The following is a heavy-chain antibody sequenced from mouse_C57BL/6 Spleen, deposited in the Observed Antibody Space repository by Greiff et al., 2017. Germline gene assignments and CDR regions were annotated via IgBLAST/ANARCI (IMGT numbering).Heavy chain of an antibody. CDR3: ARDRYYDYEVFDD. CDR1: GFTFSSYA. V-gene: IGHV5-4*01. D-gene: IGHD2-4*01. CDR2: ISDGGSYT. Sequence: EVQGVESGGGLVKPGGSLKLSCAASGFTFSSYAMSWVRQTPEKRLEWVATISDGGSYTYYPDNVKGRFTISRDNAKNNLYLQMSHLKSEDTAMYYCARDRYYDYEVFDDWGQGTTLTVSS. J-gene: IGHJ2*01.